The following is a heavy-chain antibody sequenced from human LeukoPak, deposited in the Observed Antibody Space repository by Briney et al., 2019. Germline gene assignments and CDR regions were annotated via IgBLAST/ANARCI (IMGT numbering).Heavy chain of an antibody. J-gene: IGHJ3*02. V-gene: IGHV3-73*01. CDR1: GFTFSGSA. Sequence: GGSLRLSCAASGFTFSGSAMHWVRQVSGKGLEWVGRIRSKANSYATAYAASVNGRFTISRDDSKNTAYLQMNSLKTEDTAVYYCTSGDTAMAIDDAFDIWGQGTMVTVSS. CDR3: TSGDTAMAIDDAFDI. CDR2: IRSKANSYAT. D-gene: IGHD5-18*01.